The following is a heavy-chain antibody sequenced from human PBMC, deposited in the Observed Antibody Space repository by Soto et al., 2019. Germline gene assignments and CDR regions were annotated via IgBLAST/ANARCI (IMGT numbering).Heavy chain of an antibody. CDR2: ISAYNGNT. CDR1: GYTFTSYG. D-gene: IGHD6-19*01. V-gene: IGHV1-18*04. J-gene: IGHJ1*01. CDR3: AGAKQWLDDEIGTWSFQH. Sequence: QVQLVQSGAEVKKPGASVKVSCKASGYTFTSYGISWVRQAPGQGLEWMGWISAYNGNTNYAQKLQGRVTMTTDTSTSTAYMELRSLRSDDTAVYYCAGAKQWLDDEIGTWSFQHWGQGTLVTVSS.